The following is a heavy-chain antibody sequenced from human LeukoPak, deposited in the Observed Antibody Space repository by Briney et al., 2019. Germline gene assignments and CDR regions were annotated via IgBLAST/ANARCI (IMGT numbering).Heavy chain of an antibody. V-gene: IGHV4-59*01. J-gene: IGHJ5*02. Sequence: PSETLSLTCTVSGGSISSYYWSWIRQPPGKGLEWIGYIYYSGSTNYNPSLKSRVTISVDTSKNQFSLKLSSVTAADTAVYYCARDLVTTGGNWFDPWGQGTLVTVSS. D-gene: IGHD4-11*01. CDR3: ARDLVTTGGNWFDP. CDR2: IYYSGST. CDR1: GGSISSYY.